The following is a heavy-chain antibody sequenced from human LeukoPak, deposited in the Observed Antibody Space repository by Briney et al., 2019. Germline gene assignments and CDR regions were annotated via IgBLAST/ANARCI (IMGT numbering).Heavy chain of an antibody. J-gene: IGHJ4*02. CDR2: INTDGSST. D-gene: IGHD2-21*01. Sequence: GGSLRLSCAASGFTFSSYWMHWVRQAPGKGLVWVSRINTDGSSTSYADSVKGRFTISRDNSKSTLYLQMTSLRAEDTALYYCATEIAEGGPQDYWGQGTLVTVSS. CDR1: GFTFSSYW. V-gene: IGHV3-74*01. CDR3: ATEIAEGGPQDY.